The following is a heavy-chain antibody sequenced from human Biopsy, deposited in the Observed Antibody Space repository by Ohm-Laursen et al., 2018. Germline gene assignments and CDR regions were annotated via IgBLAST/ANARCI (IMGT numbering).Heavy chain of an antibody. CDR3: ARGGGYNWNNGWFDP. J-gene: IGHJ5*02. Sequence: PSVKVSCKASGGTFSSSAITWVRQAPGQGLEWMGGIIGIFRTAHYAQKFQGRVTITADEFMSTAYMELSSLRSEDTAVYYCARGGGYNWNNGWFDPWGQGTLVTVSS. CDR1: GGTFSSSA. CDR2: IIGIFRTA. V-gene: IGHV1-69*01. D-gene: IGHD1/OR15-1a*01.